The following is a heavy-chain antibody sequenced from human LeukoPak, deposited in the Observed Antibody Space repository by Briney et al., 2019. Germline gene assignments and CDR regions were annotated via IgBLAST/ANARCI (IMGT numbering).Heavy chain of an antibody. Sequence: EASVKVSCKASSYTFTNYAFTWVRQAPGQGLEWMGWISAYNGNTNYAQKLQGRVTMTTDTSTSTAYMELSRLRSDDTAVYYCARYQTVAGYDYWGQGTLVTVSS. CDR3: ARYQTVAGYDY. J-gene: IGHJ4*02. D-gene: IGHD6-19*01. CDR1: SYTFTNYA. V-gene: IGHV1-18*01. CDR2: ISAYNGNT.